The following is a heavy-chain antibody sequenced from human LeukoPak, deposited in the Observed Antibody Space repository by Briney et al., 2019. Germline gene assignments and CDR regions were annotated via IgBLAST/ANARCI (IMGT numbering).Heavy chain of an antibody. CDR2: ISSGSSYI. Sequence: GGSLRLSCAASGFTFSSYSMNWVRQAPGKGLEWVSSISSGSSYIYYADSVKGRFTISRDNAKNSLYLQMNSLRAEDTAVYYCARWIQLWGYFDYWGQGTLVTVSS. CDR1: GFTFSSYS. D-gene: IGHD5-18*01. CDR3: ARWIQLWGYFDY. J-gene: IGHJ4*02. V-gene: IGHV3-21*01.